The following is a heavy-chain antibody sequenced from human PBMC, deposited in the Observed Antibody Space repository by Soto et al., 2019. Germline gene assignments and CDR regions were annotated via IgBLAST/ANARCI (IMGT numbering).Heavy chain of an antibody. CDR2: IRPDGSET. CDR1: GFTFTDFY. D-gene: IGHD4-4*01. V-gene: IGHV3-7*03. CDR3: AGWGGHDYNY. J-gene: IGHJ4*02. Sequence: EVQLVQSGGGLVQPGGSLRLSCVGSGFTFTDFYMNWVRQAPGKGLEWVANIRPDGSETNYVESVKGRFTTSRDNANNSLVLQRNSLRADDTAVSYCAGWGGHDYNYGGQGILVTVSS.